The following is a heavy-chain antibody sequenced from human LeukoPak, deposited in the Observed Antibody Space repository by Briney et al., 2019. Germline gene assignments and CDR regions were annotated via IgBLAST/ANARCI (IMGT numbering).Heavy chain of an antibody. J-gene: IGHJ4*02. CDR2: IYYGGST. CDR3: ARLTTVTTGHDY. D-gene: IGHD4-17*01. Sequence: PSETLSLTCTVSGGSISSGDYYWSWIRQPPGKGLEWIGYIYYGGSTYYNPSLKSRVTISVDTSKNQFSLKLSSVTAADTAVYYCARLTTVTTGHDYWGQGTLVTVSS. V-gene: IGHV4-30-4*01. CDR1: GGSISSGDYY.